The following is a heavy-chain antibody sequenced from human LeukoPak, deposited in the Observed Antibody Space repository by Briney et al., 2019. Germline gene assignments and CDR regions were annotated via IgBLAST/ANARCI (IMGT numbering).Heavy chain of an antibody. CDR1: GESFSGYY. Sequence: SETLSLTCAVYGESFSGYYWSWIRQPPGKGLEWIGEINHNGSTNYNPSLKSRVTMSVDTSKNQFSLKLNSVTAADTAYYYCAREDCSAGTCYVFDYWGQGTLVTVSS. CDR3: AREDCSAGTCYVFDY. V-gene: IGHV4-34*01. D-gene: IGHD2-15*01. J-gene: IGHJ4*02. CDR2: INHNGST.